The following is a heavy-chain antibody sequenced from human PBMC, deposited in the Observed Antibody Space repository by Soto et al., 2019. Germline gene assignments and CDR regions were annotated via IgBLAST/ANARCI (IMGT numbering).Heavy chain of an antibody. J-gene: IGHJ1*01. CDR2: ISGSGDST. Sequence: GGSLRLSCAASGFTFSSYAMSWVRQAPGKGLEWVSGISGSGDSTYYADSVKGRFTISRDNSKNTLYLQMNCLRAEDTAVYYCAKGVPGIAVAGTGYFQHWGQGTLVTVS. V-gene: IGHV3-23*01. CDR3: AKGVPGIAVAGTGYFQH. CDR1: GFTFSSYA. D-gene: IGHD6-19*01.